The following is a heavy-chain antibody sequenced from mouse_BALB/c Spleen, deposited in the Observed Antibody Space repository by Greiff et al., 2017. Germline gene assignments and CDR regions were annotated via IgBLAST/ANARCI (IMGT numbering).Heavy chain of an antibody. J-gene: IGHJ2*01. Sequence: EVKLVESGGGLVKPGGSLKLSCAASGFTFSSYTMSWVRQTPEKRLEWVATISSGGSYTYYPDSVKGRFTISRDNAKNTLYLQMSSLKSEDTAMYYCTRSAHPEENYFDYWGQGTTLTVSS. CDR2: ISSGGSYT. CDR1: GFTFSSYT. V-gene: IGHV5-6-4*01. CDR3: TRSAHPEENYFDY.